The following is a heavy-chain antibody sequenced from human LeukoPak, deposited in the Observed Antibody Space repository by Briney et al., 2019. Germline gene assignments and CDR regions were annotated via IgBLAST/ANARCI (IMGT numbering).Heavy chain of an antibody. Sequence: SETLSLTCAVSGYSISSGYYWGWIRQPPGKGLEWIGSIYHSGSTYYNPSLKSRVTISVDTSKNQFSLKLSSVTAADTAVYYCASKTRTGYSNWGQGTPVTVSS. CDR1: GYSISSGYY. CDR2: IYHSGST. CDR3: ASKTRTGYSN. D-gene: IGHD6-13*01. J-gene: IGHJ4*02. V-gene: IGHV4-38-2*01.